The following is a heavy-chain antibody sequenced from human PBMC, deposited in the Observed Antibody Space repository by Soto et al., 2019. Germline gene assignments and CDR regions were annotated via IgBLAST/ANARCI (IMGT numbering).Heavy chain of an antibody. CDR1: DSTFRSYS. CDR3: ARGGRGYTKDDTFDI. Sequence: EVQLVESGGGLVKPGESLRLSCVASDSTFRSYSMNWVRQAPGRGLEWVSIISSGSSVIFYADSMKSRFTISRDNAKNSLYLQMNSLRAEDTAVYYCARGGRGYTKDDTFDIWGQGTMVTVSS. V-gene: IGHV3-21*01. D-gene: IGHD2-2*02. CDR2: ISSGSSVI. J-gene: IGHJ3*02.